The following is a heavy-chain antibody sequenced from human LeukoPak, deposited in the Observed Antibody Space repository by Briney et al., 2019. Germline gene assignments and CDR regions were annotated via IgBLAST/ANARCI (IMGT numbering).Heavy chain of an antibody. CDR2: IRRDGNQI. D-gene: IGHD1-1*01. J-gene: IGHJ3*02. CDR1: GFSFERHW. CDR3: ARDPLHWNDGVDDSFDI. Sequence: GGSLRLSCAASGFSFERHWMSWVRQAPGKGLEWVATIRRDGNQIHYLDSVEGRFIISRDNAKNSLSLQMNSLRVEDTAVYYCARDPLHWNDGVDDSFDIWGQGTMVTVSS. V-gene: IGHV3-7*01.